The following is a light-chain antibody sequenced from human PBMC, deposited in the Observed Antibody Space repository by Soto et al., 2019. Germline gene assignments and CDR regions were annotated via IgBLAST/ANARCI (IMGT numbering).Light chain of an antibody. Sequence: QSALTQPASVSGSPGQSITISCTGTSSDVGGYNYVSWYQQHPGKAPKLMIYDVSNRPSGVSNRFSGCKSGNTASLTNSGLQAEDEAEYYCSSYTSSSTVVFGGGTKLTVL. CDR1: SSDVGGYNY. V-gene: IGLV2-14*01. CDR3: SSYTSSSTVV. J-gene: IGLJ2*01. CDR2: DVS.